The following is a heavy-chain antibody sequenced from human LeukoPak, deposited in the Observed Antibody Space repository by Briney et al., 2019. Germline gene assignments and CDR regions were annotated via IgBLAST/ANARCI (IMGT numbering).Heavy chain of an antibody. CDR2: INHIGST. CDR1: GGSFSGYY. CDR3: ARGPKPGIAAAGRRPQRFDP. J-gene: IGHJ5*02. D-gene: IGHD6-13*01. V-gene: IGHV4-34*01. Sequence: SETLSLTCAVYGGSFSGYYWSWIRQPPGKGLEWIGEINHIGSTNYNPSLKSRVTISVDTSKNQFSLKLRSVTAADTAVYYCARGPKPGIAAAGRRPQRFDPWGQGTLVTVSS.